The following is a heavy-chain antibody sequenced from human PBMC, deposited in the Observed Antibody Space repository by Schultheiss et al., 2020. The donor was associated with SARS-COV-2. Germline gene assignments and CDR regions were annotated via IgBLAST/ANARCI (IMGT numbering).Heavy chain of an antibody. J-gene: IGHJ4*02. CDR2: INPSGGST. CDR1: GGTFSSYA. Sequence: ASVKVSCKASGGTFSSYAISWVRQAPGQGLEWMGVINPSGGSTSYAQKFQGRVTMTRDTSISTAYMELSRLRSDDTAVYYCARDSYWLRYFDYWGQGTLVTVSS. CDR3: ARDSYWLRYFDY. D-gene: IGHD2-15*01. V-gene: IGHV1-46*01.